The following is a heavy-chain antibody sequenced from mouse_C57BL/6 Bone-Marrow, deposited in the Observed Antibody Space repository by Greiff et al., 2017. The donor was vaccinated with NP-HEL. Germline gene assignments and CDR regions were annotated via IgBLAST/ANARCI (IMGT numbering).Heavy chain of an antibody. J-gene: IGHJ2*01. CDR3: ARPGGYSYFDY. D-gene: IGHD2-3*01. CDR1: GFTFSDYG. CDR2: ISRGSSTI. V-gene: IGHV5-17*01. Sequence: EVMLVESGGGLVKPGGSLKLSCAASGFTFSDYGMHWVRQAPEKGLEWVAYISRGSSTIYYADTVKGRFTITRDNTKNTLFLQMTSLRSEDTAMYYCARPGGYSYFDYWGKGTTLTVSS.